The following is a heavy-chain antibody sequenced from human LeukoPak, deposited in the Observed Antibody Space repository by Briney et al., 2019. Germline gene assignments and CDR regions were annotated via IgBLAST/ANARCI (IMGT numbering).Heavy chain of an antibody. CDR3: ARHKSTRTNWGSFRNWFVP. Sequence: PSETLSLTCLVSGGSISTNNWWSWVRQSPGKGLEWIGEINHSGSTNYNPSLKSRVTISVDTSKNQFSLKLSSVTAADTAVYYCARHKSTRTNWGSFRNWFVPWGQGTLVTVSS. V-gene: IGHV4-4*02. D-gene: IGHD7-27*01. J-gene: IGHJ5*02. CDR1: GGSISTNNW. CDR2: INHSGST.